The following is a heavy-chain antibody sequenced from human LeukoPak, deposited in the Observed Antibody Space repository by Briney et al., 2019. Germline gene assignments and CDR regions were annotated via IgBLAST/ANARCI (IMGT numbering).Heavy chain of an antibody. CDR2: IRPNNGGT. CDR3: ARFTPRITTIVVDLDLDAFDF. V-gene: IGHV1-2*02. D-gene: IGHD3-22*01. Sequence: ASVKVSCEASGYTFTGYYLHWVRQAPGQGLEWMGWIRPNNGGTNYALKFKDGLTLTRDTSTGTAYMELSGLRSDDTAVYYCARFTPRITTIVVDLDLDAFDFWGQGTMVTVSS. CDR1: GYTFTGYY. J-gene: IGHJ3*01.